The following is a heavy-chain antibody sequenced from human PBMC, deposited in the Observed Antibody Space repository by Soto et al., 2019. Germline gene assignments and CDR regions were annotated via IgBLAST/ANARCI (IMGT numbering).Heavy chain of an antibody. V-gene: IGHV4-31*03. J-gene: IGHJ5*02. CDR2: IYYSGST. D-gene: IGHD6-13*01. Sequence: TSETLSLTCTVSGGSISSGGYYWSWIRQHPGKGLEWIGYIYYSGSTYYNPSLKSRVTISVDTSKNQFSLKLSSVTAADTAVYYCAREVIAAPNWFDPWGQGTLVTVSS. CDR1: GGSISSGGYY. CDR3: AREVIAAPNWFDP.